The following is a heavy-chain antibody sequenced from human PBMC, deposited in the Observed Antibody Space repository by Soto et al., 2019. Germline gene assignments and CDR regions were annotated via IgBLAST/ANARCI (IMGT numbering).Heavy chain of an antibody. CDR3: ARRESMYSYHDSWSGIDFDY. D-gene: IGHD3-3*01. CDR1: GFSVSNYW. J-gene: IGHJ4*02. Sequence: GESLKISCKGSGFSVSNYWIGWVRQMPGKGLEWMGIIYPGDSDTTYSPSFQGQVTLSADKSINTAYLQWSSLKASDTAMYYCARRESMYSYHDSWSGIDFDYWGQGTLVTVSS. CDR2: IYPGDSDT. V-gene: IGHV5-51*01.